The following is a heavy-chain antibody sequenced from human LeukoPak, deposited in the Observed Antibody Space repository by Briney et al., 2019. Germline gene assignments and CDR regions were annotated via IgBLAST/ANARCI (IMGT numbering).Heavy chain of an antibody. V-gene: IGHV4-34*01. D-gene: IGHD1-1*01. Sequence: SETLSLTCAVHGGSLSGFYWCWIRQPPGKGLEWIGEINHGGTTNYNPSLKSRVTISVDTSKNQVSLDLASVTAADTAVYYCARASSFDKTTRWNPAYFGPWGPGSLVTVAS. J-gene: IGHJ5*02. CDR1: GGSLSGFY. CDR2: INHGGTT. CDR3: ARASSFDKTTRWNPAYFGP.